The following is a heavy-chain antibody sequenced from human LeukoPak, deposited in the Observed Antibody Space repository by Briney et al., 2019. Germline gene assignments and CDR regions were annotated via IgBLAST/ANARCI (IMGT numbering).Heavy chain of an antibody. V-gene: IGHV4-59*08. CDR3: ARRDCSAGSCYLGV. CDR1: GGSISSYY. CDR2: IYYSGTT. Sequence: SETLSLTCTVSGGSISSYYWSWIRQPPGKGLEWIGYIYYSGTTNYNPSLKSRVTISVDTSKNQFSLKLSSVTAADTAVYYCARRDCSAGSCYLGVWGQGILVTVSS. D-gene: IGHD2-15*01. J-gene: IGHJ4*02.